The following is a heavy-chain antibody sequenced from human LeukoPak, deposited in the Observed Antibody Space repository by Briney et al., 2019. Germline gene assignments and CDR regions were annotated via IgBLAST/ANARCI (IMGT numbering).Heavy chain of an antibody. CDR1: EYSFPSYC. V-gene: IGHV5-51*01. CDR2: IYPDDSDT. D-gene: IGHD6-13*01. CDR3: ARFSAAAGTWGLDY. J-gene: IGHJ4*02. Sequence: GESLKISCKHSEYSFPSYCIGWVRQMPGKGLEWMGIIYPDDSDTRYSTSFQGQVTISADKSISTAYLQWSSLKASDTAMYYCARFSAAAGTWGLDYGGQGPLVSVSS.